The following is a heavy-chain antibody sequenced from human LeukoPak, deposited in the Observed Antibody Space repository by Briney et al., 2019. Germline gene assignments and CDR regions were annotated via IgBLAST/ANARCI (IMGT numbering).Heavy chain of an antibody. Sequence: SETLSLTRTVSRGSLSSHSWSWIRQPPGKGLDWIGSVSYSGFTKYNPSLESRVSMSVDTSKDQFSLRLSSVTAADTAFYYCARATGGLTLFDYWGQGTPVTVSS. CDR2: VSYSGFT. J-gene: IGHJ4*02. V-gene: IGHV4-59*11. CDR3: ARATGGLTLFDY. D-gene: IGHD3-10*01. CDR1: RGSLSSHS.